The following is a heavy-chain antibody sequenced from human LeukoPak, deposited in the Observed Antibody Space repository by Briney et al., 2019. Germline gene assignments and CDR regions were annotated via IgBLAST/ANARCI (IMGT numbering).Heavy chain of an antibody. CDR3: ARGGDGYSTN. CDR1: GGTFSSYA. V-gene: IGHV1-69*04. CDR2: IIPTLGIA. Sequence: GASVKVSCKASGGTFSSYAISWVRQAPGQGLEWMGRIIPTLGIANYAQKFQGRVTITADKSTSTAYMELSSLRSEDTAVYYCARGGDGYSTNWGQGTLVTVSS. J-gene: IGHJ4*02. D-gene: IGHD5-24*01.